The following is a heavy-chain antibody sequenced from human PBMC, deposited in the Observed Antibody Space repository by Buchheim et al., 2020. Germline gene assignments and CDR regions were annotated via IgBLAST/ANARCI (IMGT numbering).Heavy chain of an antibody. CDR3: GAVAGTFYYYGMDV. CDR2: INQSGST. D-gene: IGHD6-19*01. J-gene: IGHJ6*02. V-gene: IGHV4-34*01. CDR1: GGSFSNYH. Sequence: QVQLQPWGAGLLKPWKTLSLTCAVYGGSFSNYHWSWIRQPPGKGLEWIGEINQSGSTNYNPSLKSRVTISVDTSKKPISLQLSSVTAADTAVYYCGAVAGTFYYYGMDVWGQGTT.